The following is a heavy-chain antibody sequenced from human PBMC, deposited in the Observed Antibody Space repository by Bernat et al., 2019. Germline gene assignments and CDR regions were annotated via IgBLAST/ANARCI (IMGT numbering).Heavy chain of an antibody. D-gene: IGHD2/OR15-2a*01. CDR2: IWYDGSNK. J-gene: IGHJ4*02. CDR1: GFSFRTYG. Sequence: QVQLVESGGGVVQPGRSLRLSCAASGFSFRTYGMHWVRQAPGKGLEWVAVIWYDGSNKYSADYVKSRFTISRNNSKNTLYLQMNSLRAEDTDVYYCARDWSFYGIFDYWGQGTLVTVSS. V-gene: IGHV3-33*01. CDR3: ARDWSFYGIFDY.